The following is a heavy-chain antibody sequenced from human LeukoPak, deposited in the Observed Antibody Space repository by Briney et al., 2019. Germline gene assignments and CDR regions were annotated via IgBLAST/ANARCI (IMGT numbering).Heavy chain of an antibody. Sequence: PGGSLRLSCAASGFTFSRYWMSWVRQAPGKGLEWVANIKQDGNERYYVDSVKGRFTISRDNTKNLLYLQMNSLRAEDTAVYYCAKEAYYYDSSGYLLSWGQGTLVTVSS. V-gene: IGHV3-7*01. D-gene: IGHD3-22*01. J-gene: IGHJ4*02. CDR1: GFTFSRYW. CDR2: IKQDGNER. CDR3: AKEAYYYDSSGYLLS.